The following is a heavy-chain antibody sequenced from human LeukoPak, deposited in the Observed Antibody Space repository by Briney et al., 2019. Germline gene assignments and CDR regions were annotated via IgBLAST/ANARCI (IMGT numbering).Heavy chain of an antibody. CDR3: ARVNGSGSFLDY. CDR2: ISPSGST. Sequence: SETLSLTCTVSGGSFSTYYWSWIRQPAGKGLEWIGHISPSGSTNYGPSPKSRVSISADKSKNQFFLRLTSVTAADTAVYYCARVNGSGSFLDYWGQGTLIPVSS. CDR1: GGSFSTYY. V-gene: IGHV4-4*07. J-gene: IGHJ4*02. D-gene: IGHD3-10*01.